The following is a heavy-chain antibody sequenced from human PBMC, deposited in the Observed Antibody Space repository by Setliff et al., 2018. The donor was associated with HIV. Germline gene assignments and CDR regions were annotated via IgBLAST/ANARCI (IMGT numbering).Heavy chain of an antibody. CDR1: GGTFSSYA. J-gene: IGHJ4*02. V-gene: IGHV1-69*10. CDR3: ARSRRIQLWLPLNY. D-gene: IGHD5-18*01. CDR2: IIPILGIA. Sequence: ASVKVSCKASGGTFSSYAISWVRQAPGQGLEWMGGIIPILGIANYAQKFQGRVTITADKSTSTAYMELSSLRSEDTAVYYCARSRRIQLWLPLNYWGQGTLVTVSS.